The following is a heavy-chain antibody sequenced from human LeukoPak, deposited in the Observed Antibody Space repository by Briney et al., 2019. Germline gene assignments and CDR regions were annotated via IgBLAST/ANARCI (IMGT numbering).Heavy chain of an antibody. CDR3: ARDQTWFDP. CDR2: ISGSGGSI. CDR1: GFTFSNYV. Sequence: GGSLRLSCAASGFTFSNYVMSWVRQAPGKGLEWVSGISGSGGSIYYADSVKGRFTISRDTSKNTLNLQMNSLRAEDTAVYYCARDQTWFDPWGQGTLVTVSS. J-gene: IGHJ5*02. V-gene: IGHV3-23*01.